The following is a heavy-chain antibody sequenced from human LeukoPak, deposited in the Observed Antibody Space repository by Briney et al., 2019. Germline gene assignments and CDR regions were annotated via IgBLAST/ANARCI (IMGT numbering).Heavy chain of an antibody. Sequence: SETLSPTATVPVAPISGYNWGGIRRPPGKGLKGIGITFYGGATNYNPSLKSRVTISVDTSKNQFSLKLSSVTAADTAVYYCARVRNWFGELELEPKSYYGMDVWGKGTTVTVSS. V-gene: IGHV4-59*01. CDR3: ARVRNWFGELELEPKSYYGMDV. D-gene: IGHD3-10*01. J-gene: IGHJ6*04. CDR1: VAPISGYN. CDR2: TFYGGAT.